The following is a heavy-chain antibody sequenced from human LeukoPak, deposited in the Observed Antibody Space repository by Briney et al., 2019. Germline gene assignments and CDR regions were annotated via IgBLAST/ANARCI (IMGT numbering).Heavy chain of an antibody. Sequence: GGSLRLSCAASGFTFSSYWMHWVRQAPGKGPVWVSRINSDGSSTSYADSVKGRFTISRDNAKNTLYLQMNSLRAEDTAVYYCARVDSSPTHYFDYWGQGTLVTVSS. CDR2: INSDGSST. CDR3: ARVDSSPTHYFDY. CDR1: GFTFSSYW. V-gene: IGHV3-74*01. D-gene: IGHD6-13*01. J-gene: IGHJ4*02.